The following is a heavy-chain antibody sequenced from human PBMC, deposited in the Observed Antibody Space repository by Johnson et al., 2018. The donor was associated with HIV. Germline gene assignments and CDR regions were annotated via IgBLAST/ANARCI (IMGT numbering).Heavy chain of an antibody. D-gene: IGHD6-6*01. CDR2: ISWSGRTI. CDR3: ARDAGSSSSWGAFDI. Sequence: QVQLLESGGGLVQPGGSLRLSCAASGFTFSYYYMTWIRQAPGKGLEWISYISWSGRTIYYADSVKGRFTISRDNAKNSLYLQMNSLGAEDTAVYYCARDAGSSSSWGAFDIWGQGTMVTVSS. CDR1: GFTFSYYY. V-gene: IGHV3-11*04. J-gene: IGHJ3*02.